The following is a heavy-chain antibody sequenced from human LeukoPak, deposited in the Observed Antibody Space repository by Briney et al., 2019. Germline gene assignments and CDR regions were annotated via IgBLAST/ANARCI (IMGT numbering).Heavy chain of an antibody. CDR2: ISWYDAK. CDR1: GFSLSTIGVG. CDR3: THLKEPLTYYYDSSGYSPFDY. J-gene: IGHJ4*02. Sequence: SGPTQAKPTQTLTLTCTFSGFSLSTIGVGVGWTRQPPGRALEWLALISWYDAKRYCPSLMRRPPIIKDTSKNQLMLTMSNMDPVDTATYYCTHLKEPLTYYYDSSGYSPFDYWGQGTLVTVSS. V-gene: IGHV2-5*01. D-gene: IGHD3-22*01.